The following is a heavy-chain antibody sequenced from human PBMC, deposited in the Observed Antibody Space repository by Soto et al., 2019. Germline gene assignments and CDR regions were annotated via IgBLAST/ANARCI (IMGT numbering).Heavy chain of an antibody. CDR1: GFTFSDHY. Sequence: EVQLVESGGGLVQPGGSLRLSCAASGFTFSDHYMDWVRQAPGKGLEWVGRTRNKANSNTTEYAASVKGRFTISRDDSKNSLYLQMTSLKTEDMAVYYCARPSAPYYGSGSYDYWGQGTLVTVSS. CDR2: TRNKANSNTT. J-gene: IGHJ4*02. D-gene: IGHD3-10*01. CDR3: ARPSAPYYGSGSYDY. V-gene: IGHV3-72*01.